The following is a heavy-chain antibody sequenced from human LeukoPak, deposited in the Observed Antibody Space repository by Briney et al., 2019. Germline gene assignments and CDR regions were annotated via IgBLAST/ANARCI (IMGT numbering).Heavy chain of an antibody. J-gene: IGHJ4*02. D-gene: IGHD5-18*01. CDR1: GFTFSSYS. V-gene: IGHV3-21*01. CDR3: ARVSVDTAMVTPSGFDY. Sequence: PGGSLRLSCAASGFTFSSYSMNWVRQAPGKWLEWVSSISSSSSYIYYADSVKGRFTISRDNAKNALYLQMNSLRAEDTAVYYCARVSVDTAMVTPSGFDYWGQGTLVTVSS. CDR2: ISSSSSYI.